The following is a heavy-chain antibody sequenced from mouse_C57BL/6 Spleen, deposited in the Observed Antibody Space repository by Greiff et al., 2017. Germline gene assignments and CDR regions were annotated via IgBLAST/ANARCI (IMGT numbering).Heavy chain of an antibody. V-gene: IGHV1-50*01. D-gene: IGHD2-5*01. CDR1: GYTFTSYW. CDR2: IDPSDSYT. Sequence: QVQLQQPGAELVKPGASVKLSCKASGYTFTSYWMQWVKQRPGQGLEWIGEIDPSDSYTNYNQKFKGKATLTVDTSSSTAYMQLSSLTSEDSAVYYCARSRAYSNYGAMDYWGQGTSVTVSS. CDR3: ARSRAYSNYGAMDY. J-gene: IGHJ4*01.